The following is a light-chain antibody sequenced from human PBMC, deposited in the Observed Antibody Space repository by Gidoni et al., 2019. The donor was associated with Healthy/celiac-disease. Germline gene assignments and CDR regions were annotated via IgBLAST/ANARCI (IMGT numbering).Light chain of an antibody. J-gene: IGKJ4*01. CDR3: QQYGSSPT. CDR2: GAS. CDR1: QSVSSSY. Sequence: EMVLTQSPGTLSLSPGERATLTCRASQSVSSSYLAWYQQKPGQAPRLLIYGASSRATGIPNRFSGSGSGTDFTLTISRLEPGDFAVYYCQQYGSSPTFGGGTKVEIK. V-gene: IGKV3-20*01.